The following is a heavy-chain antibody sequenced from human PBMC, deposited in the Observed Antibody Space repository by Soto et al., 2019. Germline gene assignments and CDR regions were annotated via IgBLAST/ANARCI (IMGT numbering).Heavy chain of an antibody. CDR3: ARSVAVPGAHIDY. D-gene: IGHD6-19*01. CDR1: GGSISGSY. Sequence: SETLSLTCSVSGGSISGSYWSWIRQSPGKGLEWLGYVYYTGSTNYSPSLRSRVSISVDTSKNEFSLRLSSVTAADTAVYFCARSVAVPGAHIDYWGQGAQVTVSS. J-gene: IGHJ4*02. V-gene: IGHV4-59*01. CDR2: VYYTGST.